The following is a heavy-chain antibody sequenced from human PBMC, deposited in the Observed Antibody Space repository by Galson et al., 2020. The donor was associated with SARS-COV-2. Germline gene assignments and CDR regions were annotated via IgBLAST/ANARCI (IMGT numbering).Heavy chain of an antibody. J-gene: IGHJ6*02. CDR3: AKDLTGGYYYYGMDV. D-gene: IGHD2-8*02. Sequence: GESLKISCAASGFTFSSYGMHWVRQAPGKGLEWVAVISYDGSNKYYADSVKGRFTISRDNSKNTLYLQMNSLRAEDTAVYYCAKDLTGGYYYYGMDVWGQGTTVTVSS. V-gene: IGHV3-30*18. CDR1: GFTFSSYG. CDR2: ISYDGSNK.